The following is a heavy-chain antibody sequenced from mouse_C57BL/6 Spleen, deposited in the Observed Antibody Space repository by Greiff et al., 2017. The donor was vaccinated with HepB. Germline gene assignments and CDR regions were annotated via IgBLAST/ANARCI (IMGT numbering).Heavy chain of an antibody. CDR3: ARHYSHYYAMDY. CDR2: INPSNGGT. J-gene: IGHJ4*01. CDR1: GYTFTSYW. V-gene: IGHV1-53*01. Sequence: QVHVKQPGTELVKPGASVKLSCKASGYTFTSYWMHWVKQRPGQGLEWIGNINPSNGGTNYNEKFKSKATLTVDKSSSTAYMQLSSLTSEDSAVYYCARHYSHYYAMDYWGQGTSVTVSS. D-gene: IGHD2-12*01.